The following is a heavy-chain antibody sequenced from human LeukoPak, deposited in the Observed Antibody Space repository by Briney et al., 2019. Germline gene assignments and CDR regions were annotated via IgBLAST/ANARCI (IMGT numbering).Heavy chain of an antibody. CDR2: ISSSSSYI. J-gene: IGHJ6*03. Sequence: GGSLRLSCAACGFTFSSYSMNWVRQAPGKGLEWVSSISSSSSYIYYADSVKGRFTISRDNAKNSLYLQMNSLRAEDTAVYYCARDLRIVVVPAAITNYYYMDVWGKGTTVTVSS. CDR3: ARDLRIVVVPAAITNYYYMDV. D-gene: IGHD2-2*02. CDR1: GFTFSSYS. V-gene: IGHV3-21*01.